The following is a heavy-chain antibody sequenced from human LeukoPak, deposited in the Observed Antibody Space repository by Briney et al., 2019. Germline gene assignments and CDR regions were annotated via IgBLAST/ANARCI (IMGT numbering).Heavy chain of an antibody. CDR2: IRAYNGNT. CDR3: ARDPTGYSSSWYRPNWFDP. CDR1: GYTFTSYG. J-gene: IGHJ5*02. Sequence: GASVKVSCKASGYTFTSYGISWVRQAPGQGLEWMGWIRAYNGNTNYAQKLQGRVTMTTDTSTSTAYMELRSLRSDDTAVYYCARDPTGYSSSWYRPNWFDPWGQGTLVTVSS. V-gene: IGHV1-18*01. D-gene: IGHD6-13*01.